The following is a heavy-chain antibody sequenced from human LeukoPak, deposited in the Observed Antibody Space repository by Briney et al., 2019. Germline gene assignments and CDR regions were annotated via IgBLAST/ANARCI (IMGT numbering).Heavy chain of an antibody. D-gene: IGHD5-18*01. Sequence: GGSLRLSCAASGFTFSSYAMSWVRQAPGKGLEWGSAISGSGGSTYYADSVKGRFTISRDNSKNTLYLQMSSLRAEDTAVYYCAKSTAMGDFDYWGQGTLVTVSS. J-gene: IGHJ4*02. CDR3: AKSTAMGDFDY. V-gene: IGHV3-23*01. CDR2: ISGSGGST. CDR1: GFTFSSYA.